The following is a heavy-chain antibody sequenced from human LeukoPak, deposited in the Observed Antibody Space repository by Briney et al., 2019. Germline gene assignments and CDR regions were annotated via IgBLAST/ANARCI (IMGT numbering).Heavy chain of an antibody. V-gene: IGHV5-51*01. J-gene: IGHJ4*02. CDR1: GYSFTSYW. D-gene: IGHD6-6*01. CDR3: ARWYSSSSFPYFDY. Sequence: PGESLKISCKGSGYSFTSYWIGWVRQMPGKGLEWMGIIYSGDSDIRYSPSFQGQVTISADKSISTAYLQWSSLKASDTAMYYCARWYSSSSFPYFDYWGQGTLVTVSS. CDR2: IYSGDSDI.